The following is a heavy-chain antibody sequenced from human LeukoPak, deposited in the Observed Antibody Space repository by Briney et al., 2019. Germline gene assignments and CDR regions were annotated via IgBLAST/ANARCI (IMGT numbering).Heavy chain of an antibody. J-gene: IGHJ4*02. CDR1: GGSISSYY. CDR3: ARAPWYDSSGLDY. V-gene: IGHV4-59*01. D-gene: IGHD3-22*01. CDR2: IYYSGST. Sequence: PSETLSLTCAVSGGSISSYYWSWIRQPPGKGLEWIGYIYYSGSTNYNPYLKSRVTISVDTSKNQFSLKLSSVTAADTAVYYCARAPWYDSSGLDYWGQGTLVTVSS.